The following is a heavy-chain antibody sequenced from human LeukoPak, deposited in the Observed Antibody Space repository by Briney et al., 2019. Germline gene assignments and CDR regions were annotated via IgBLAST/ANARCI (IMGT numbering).Heavy chain of an antibody. D-gene: IGHD4-11*01. CDR1: GFTFSSDS. J-gene: IGHJ4*02. V-gene: IGHV3-21*01. CDR2: ISSTGSYI. CDR3: AREDYSNPRVY. Sequence: GGSLRLSCAASGFTFSSDSMNWVRQAPGKGLEWVSSISSTGSYIYYTDSVKGRFTISRDNAKNSLYLHMNGLRAEDTAVYYCAREDYSNPRVYWGQGTLVTVSS.